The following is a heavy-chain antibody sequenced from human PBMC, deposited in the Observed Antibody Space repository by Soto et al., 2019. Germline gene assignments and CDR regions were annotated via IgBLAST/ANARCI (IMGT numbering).Heavy chain of an antibody. Sequence: KPSETLSLTCTVSGGSISSGGYCWSWIRQHPGKGLEWIGYIYYSGSTYYNPSLKSRVTISVDTSKNQFSLKLSSVTAADTAVYYCASRTTSSSWPTHYWGQGTLVTVSS. CDR1: GGSISSGGYC. CDR2: IYYSGST. V-gene: IGHV4-31*03. D-gene: IGHD6-13*01. J-gene: IGHJ4*02. CDR3: ASRTTSSSWPTHY.